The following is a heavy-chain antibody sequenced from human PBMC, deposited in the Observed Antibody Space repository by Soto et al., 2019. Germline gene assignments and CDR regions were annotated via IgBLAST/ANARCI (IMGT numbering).Heavy chain of an antibody. CDR1: GYTFTSYG. V-gene: IGHV1-18*04. CDR3: AGQGSSSPWEDAFDI. D-gene: IGHD6-6*01. CDR2: ISAYNGNT. J-gene: IGHJ3*02. Sequence: QVQLVQSGAEVKKPGASVKVSCKASGYTFTSYGISWVRQAPGQGLEWMGWISAYNGNTNYAQKLQGRVTMTTDTSTSTDYMELRSLRSDDTAVYYCAGQGSSSPWEDAFDIWGQGTMVTVSS.